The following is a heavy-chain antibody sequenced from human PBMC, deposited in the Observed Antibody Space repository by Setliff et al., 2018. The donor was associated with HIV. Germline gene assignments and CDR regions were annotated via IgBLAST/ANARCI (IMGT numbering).Heavy chain of an antibody. J-gene: IGHJ6*02. D-gene: IGHD1-20*01. CDR1: GFTFSSYA. Sequence: GGSLRLSCAASGFTFSSYAMTWVRQAPGKGLEWVSAITGSGANTYYADSVKGRFTISRDTSENTLYLEMDSLSAEDTALYYCAKTLYKYSSGYYGMDVWGQGTTVTVAS. CDR2: ITGSGANT. V-gene: IGHV3-23*01. CDR3: AKTLYKYSSGYYGMDV.